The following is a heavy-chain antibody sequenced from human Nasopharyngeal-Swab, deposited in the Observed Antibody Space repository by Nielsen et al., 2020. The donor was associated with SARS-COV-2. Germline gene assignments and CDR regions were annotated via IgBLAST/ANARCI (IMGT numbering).Heavy chain of an antibody. V-gene: IGHV3-48*03. Sequence: GESLKISCAASGFTFSSYEMNWVRQAPGKGPEWLSYISSSGSITYYADSVKGRLTISRDNAKNSVFLQMDSLRAEDTAVYYCARRYSSSSGALPDYWGQGTLVTVSS. J-gene: IGHJ4*02. D-gene: IGHD6-6*01. CDR3: ARRYSSSSGALPDY. CDR1: GFTFSSYE. CDR2: ISSSGSIT.